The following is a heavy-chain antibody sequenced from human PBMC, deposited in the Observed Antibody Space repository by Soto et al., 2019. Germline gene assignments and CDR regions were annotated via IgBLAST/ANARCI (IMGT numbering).Heavy chain of an antibody. CDR3: ARYVNYYDSSGLQDY. Sequence: ASVKVACKASGYTFTSYGISWVRQAPGQGREWMGWISAYNGNTNYAQKLQGRVTMTTDTSTSTAYMELRSLRSDDTAVYYCARYVNYYDSSGLQDYWGQGTLVTVSS. V-gene: IGHV1-18*01. CDR2: ISAYNGNT. CDR1: GYTFTSYG. D-gene: IGHD3-22*01. J-gene: IGHJ4*02.